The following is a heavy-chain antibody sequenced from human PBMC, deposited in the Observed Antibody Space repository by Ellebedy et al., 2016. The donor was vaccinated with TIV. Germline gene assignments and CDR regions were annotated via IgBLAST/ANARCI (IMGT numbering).Heavy chain of an antibody. CDR2: INVADANT. CDR1: GYTFTTFA. D-gene: IGHD2-15*01. CDR3: ARDALGYCSGGSCTNSWFDP. V-gene: IGHV1-3*01. J-gene: IGHJ5*02. Sequence: AASVKVSCKASGYTFTTFAIHWVRQAPGHSPEWMGWINVADANTKYEQKFQGRVTFTRDTSANTVYMHFNSLRPEDSGVYYCARDALGYCSGGSCTNSWFDPWGQGTLVTVSS.